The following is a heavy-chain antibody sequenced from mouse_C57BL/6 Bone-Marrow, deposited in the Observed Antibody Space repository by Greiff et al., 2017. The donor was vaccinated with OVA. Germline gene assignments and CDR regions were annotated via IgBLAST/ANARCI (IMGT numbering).Heavy chain of an antibody. CDR3: ARLRLLRY. CDR1: GYTFTSYG. J-gene: IGHJ2*01. D-gene: IGHD1-1*01. V-gene: IGHV1-81*01. CDR2: TYPRSGNT. Sequence: QVQLQQSGAELARPGASVKLSCKASGYTFTSYGISWVKQRTGQGLEWIGETYPRSGNTYYNEKFKGKATLTADKSSSTAYMELRSLTSEDSAVYFCARLRLLRYWGQGTTLTVSS.